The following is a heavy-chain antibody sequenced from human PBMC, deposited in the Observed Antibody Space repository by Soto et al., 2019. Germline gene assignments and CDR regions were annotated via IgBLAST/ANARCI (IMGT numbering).Heavy chain of an antibody. V-gene: IGHV3-33*01. CDR3: AREGQSSGWHNWFDP. Sequence: GGSLRLSCAASGFTFSSYGMHWVRQAPGKGLEWVAVIWYDGSNKYYADSVKGRFTISRDNSKNTLYLQMNSLRAEDTAVYYCAREGQSSGWHNWFDPWGQGTLVTVSS. J-gene: IGHJ5*02. D-gene: IGHD6-19*01. CDR2: IWYDGSNK. CDR1: GFTFSSYG.